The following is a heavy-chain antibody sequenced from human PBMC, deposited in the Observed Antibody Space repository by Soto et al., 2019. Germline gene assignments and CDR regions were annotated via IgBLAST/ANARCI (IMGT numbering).Heavy chain of an antibody. Sequence: PGGSLRRSCTVSGFAFNNYGINWVRQAPGKGLEWVSSISKSDYTYYSDSVKGRFAISRDNVKSSVSLQMNTLRVEDTAVYYCAREDSIIIPAVSDFWGQGTLVTVSS. CDR2: ISKSDYT. J-gene: IGHJ4*02. D-gene: IGHD2-2*01. CDR3: AREDSIIIPAVSDF. CDR1: GFAFNNYG. V-gene: IGHV3-21*01.